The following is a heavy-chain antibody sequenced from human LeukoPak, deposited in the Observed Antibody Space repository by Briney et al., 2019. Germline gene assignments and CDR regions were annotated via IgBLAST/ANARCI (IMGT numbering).Heavy chain of an antibody. D-gene: IGHD6-13*01. CDR2: ISSSGSTI. J-gene: IGHJ5*02. CDR3: ARGGSSSWYPEGWGSGPNWFDP. Sequence: QPGGSLRLSCAASGFTFSSYEMNWVRQAPGKGLEWVSYISSSGSTIYYADSVKGRFTISRDNAKNSLYLQMNSLRAEDTAVYYCARGGSSSWYPEGWGSGPNWFDPWGQGTLVTVSS. V-gene: IGHV3-48*03. CDR1: GFTFSSYE.